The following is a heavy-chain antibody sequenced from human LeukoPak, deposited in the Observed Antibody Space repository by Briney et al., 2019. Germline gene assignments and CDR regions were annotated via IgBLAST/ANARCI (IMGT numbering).Heavy chain of an antibody. J-gene: IGHJ6*02. CDR3: ARVRGVAYYYYGMDV. D-gene: IGHD2-15*01. V-gene: IGHV3-53*01. Sequence: GGSLRLSCAASGFTVSSNYMSWVCQAPGKGLEWVSVIYSGGSTYYADSVKGRFTISRDNSKNTLYLQMNSLRAEDTAVYYCARVRGVAYYYYGMDVWGQGTTVTVSS. CDR2: IYSGGST. CDR1: GFTVSSNY.